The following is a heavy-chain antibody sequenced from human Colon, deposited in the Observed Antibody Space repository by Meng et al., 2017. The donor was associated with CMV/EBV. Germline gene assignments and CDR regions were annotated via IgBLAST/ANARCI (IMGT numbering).Heavy chain of an antibody. V-gene: IGHV3-74*01. CDR1: GFMYSRNR. J-gene: IGHJ4*02. Sequence: GFMYSRNRMPWGGQDAGKGTKWSASIGSDGSDKKKADCVKGRFNIYRDNAKNTVYLQMNSLRVEDTAMYCCTRDLPRRLEEYFDLWGQGTLVTVSS. D-gene: IGHD1-1*01. CDR3: TRDLPRRLEEYFDL. CDR2: IGSDGSDK.